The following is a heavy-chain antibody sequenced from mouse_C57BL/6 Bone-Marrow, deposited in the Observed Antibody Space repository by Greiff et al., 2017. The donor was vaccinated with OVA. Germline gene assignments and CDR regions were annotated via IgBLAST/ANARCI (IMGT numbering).Heavy chain of an antibody. D-gene: IGHD1-1*01. CDR1: GYTFTSYW. CDR3: ARSNYGSSSDY. V-gene: IGHV1-52*01. Sequence: QVQLQQPGAELVRPGSSVKLSCKASGYTFTSYWMHWVKQRPIQGLEWIGNIYPSDSETHYNQKFKDKATLTVDKSSSTAYMQLSSLTSEDSAVYYCARSNYGSSSDYWGQGTTLTVSS. J-gene: IGHJ2*01. CDR2: IYPSDSET.